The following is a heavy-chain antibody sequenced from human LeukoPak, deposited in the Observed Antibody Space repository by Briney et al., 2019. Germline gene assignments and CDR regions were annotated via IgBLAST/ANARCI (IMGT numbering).Heavy chain of an antibody. CDR3: ARGRVSSSTWYSTYYYYFYMDV. J-gene: IGHJ6*03. D-gene: IGHD1-1*01. Sequence: SETLSLTCSVSDDSITMYYWTWIRQPPGKGLEWIGYVDHTGSTNFNPSLNGRVSISRDTTNNLFSLRLRSVTAADTAVYFCARGRVSSSTWYSTYYYYFYMDVWGKGTTVTVSS. CDR2: VDHTGST. CDR1: DDSITMYY. V-gene: IGHV4-59*01.